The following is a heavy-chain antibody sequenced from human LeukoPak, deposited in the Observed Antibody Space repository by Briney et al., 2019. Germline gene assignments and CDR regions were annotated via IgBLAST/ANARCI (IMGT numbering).Heavy chain of an antibody. J-gene: IGHJ4*02. CDR1: GGTFSSYA. Sequence: ASVKVSCKASGGTFSSYAMSWVRQAPGKGLEWVSAISGSGGSTYYADSVKGRFTISRDNSKNTLYLQMNSLRAEDTAVYYCANGIDYFDYWGQGTLVTVSS. CDR3: ANGIDYFDY. V-gene: IGHV3-23*01. CDR2: ISGSGGST.